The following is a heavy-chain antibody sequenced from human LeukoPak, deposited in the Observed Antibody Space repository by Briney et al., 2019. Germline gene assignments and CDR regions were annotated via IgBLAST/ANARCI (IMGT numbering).Heavy chain of an antibody. Sequence: ASVKVSCKASGYTFTSYGISWVRQAPGQGLEWMGWISAYNGNTNYAQKLQGRVTMTTDTSTSTAYMELRSLRSDDTAVYYCARFYGSGTYSVYYFDYWGQGTLVTVSS. D-gene: IGHD3-10*01. CDR2: ISAYNGNT. CDR1: GYTFTSYG. V-gene: IGHV1-18*01. CDR3: ARFYGSGTYSVYYFDY. J-gene: IGHJ4*02.